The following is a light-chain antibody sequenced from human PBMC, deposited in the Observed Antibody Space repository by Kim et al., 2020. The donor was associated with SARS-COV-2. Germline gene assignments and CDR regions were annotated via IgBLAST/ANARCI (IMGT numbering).Light chain of an antibody. Sequence: DIVMTQSPDSLAVSLGERATINCKASQSVLYSSNNKNYLAWYQQKPGQPPKLLIYWASTRESGVPDRFSGSGSGTDFTLTISSLQAEDVAVYYCQQYYSTPCIGQVTKLEI. J-gene: IGKJ2*01. CDR3: QQYYSTPC. CDR2: WAS. CDR1: QSVLYSSNNKNY. V-gene: IGKV4-1*01.